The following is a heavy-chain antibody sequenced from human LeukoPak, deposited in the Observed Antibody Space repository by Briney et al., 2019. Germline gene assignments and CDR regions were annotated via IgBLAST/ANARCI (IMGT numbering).Heavy chain of an antibody. CDR3: AREEADIVVVVAAFDY. J-gene: IGHJ4*02. V-gene: IGHV3-48*01. CDR2: ISSSSSTI. Sequence: GGSLRLSCAASGFTLSSYSMNWVRQAPGKGLEWVSYISSSSSTIYYADSVKGRFTISRDNAKNSLYLQMNSLRAEDTAVYYCAREEADIVVVVAAFDYWGQGTLVTVSS. D-gene: IGHD2-15*01. CDR1: GFTLSSYS.